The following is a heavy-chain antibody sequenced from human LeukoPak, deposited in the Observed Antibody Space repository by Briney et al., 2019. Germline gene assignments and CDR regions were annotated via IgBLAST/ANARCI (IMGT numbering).Heavy chain of an antibody. CDR3: TRDLSGVNPFGY. CDR1: GFTVSSNY. V-gene: IGHV3-53*04. J-gene: IGHJ4*02. Sequence: GGSLRLSCAVSGFTVSSNYMSWVRQPPGKGLEWVSVIYSGGSTYYADSVKGRFTISRHDSRDTLYLQMNSLRVEDTAVYYCTRDLSGVNPFGYWGQGTLVTVSS. CDR2: IYSGGST. D-gene: IGHD2-8*01.